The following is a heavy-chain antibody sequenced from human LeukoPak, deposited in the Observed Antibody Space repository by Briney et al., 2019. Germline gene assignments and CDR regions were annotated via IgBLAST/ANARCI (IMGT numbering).Heavy chain of an antibody. J-gene: IGHJ6*03. CDR2: INHSGST. CDR3: ARDGSVGGYYYYYMDV. Sequence: SETLSLTCAVYGGSFNDYYWSWIRQPPGKGLEWIGEINHSGSTNYNPSLKSRVTISVDTSKNQFSLKLSSVTAADTAVYYCARDGSVGGYYYYYMDVWGKGTTVTVSS. D-gene: IGHD1-26*01. V-gene: IGHV4-34*01. CDR1: GGSFNDYY.